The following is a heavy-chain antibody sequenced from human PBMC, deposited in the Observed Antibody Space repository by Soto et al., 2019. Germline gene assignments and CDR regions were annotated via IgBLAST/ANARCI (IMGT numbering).Heavy chain of an antibody. CDR3: ARGLYDNIGYYCPN. V-gene: IGHV3-23*01. Sequence: GGSLRLSCAASGFTFSNYVMNWVRQAPGKGLYWVSSISSSGGTPYYGDSLEGRFIISRDNSRDTLYLQMHSLRAEDTAVYFCARGLYDNIGYYCPNWGQGTLVTVSS. D-gene: IGHD3-22*01. J-gene: IGHJ4*02. CDR1: GFTFSNYV. CDR2: ISSSGGTP.